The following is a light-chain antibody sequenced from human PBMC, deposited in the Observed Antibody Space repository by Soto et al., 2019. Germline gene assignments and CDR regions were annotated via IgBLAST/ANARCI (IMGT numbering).Light chain of an antibody. J-gene: IGLJ3*02. CDR1: SSNIGTNY. CDR2: SNH. Sequence: QPVLTQPPSASETPGQRVTISCSGSSSNIGTNYVYWYQQLPGAAPKLLIYSNHQRPSGVPDRFSGSKSGTSASLAISGLRSEDEGDYYCAAWDDSFWVFGGGTKLTVL. V-gene: IGLV1-47*02. CDR3: AAWDDSFWV.